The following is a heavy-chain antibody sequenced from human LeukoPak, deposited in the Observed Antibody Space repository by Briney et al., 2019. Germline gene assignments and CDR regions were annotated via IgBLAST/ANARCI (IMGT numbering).Heavy chain of an antibody. CDR2: ISYDGSNK. CDR3: AKGKEGGAVVVTATFQH. D-gene: IGHD2-21*02. Sequence: GGSLRLSCAASGFTFSSYGMHWVRQAPGKGLEWVAVISYDGSNKYYADSVKGRFTISRDNSKNTLYLQMNSLRAEDTAVYYCAKGKEGGAVVVTATFQHWGQGTLVTVSS. J-gene: IGHJ1*01. V-gene: IGHV3-30*18. CDR1: GFTFSSYG.